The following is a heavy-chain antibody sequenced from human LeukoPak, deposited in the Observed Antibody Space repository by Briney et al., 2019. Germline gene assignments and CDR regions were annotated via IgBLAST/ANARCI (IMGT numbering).Heavy chain of an antibody. D-gene: IGHD3-9*01. CDR3: ARGSGLRYFDWLFDY. V-gene: IGHV1-18*01. CDR2: ISAYNGNT. J-gene: IGHJ4*02. Sequence: GASVKLSCTASGYTVTSYGISWVRQAPGQGLEWMGWISAYNGNTNYAQKLQGRVTMTTDTSTSTAYMELRSLRSDDTAVYYCARGSGLRYFDWLFDYWGQGTLVTVSS. CDR1: GYTVTSYG.